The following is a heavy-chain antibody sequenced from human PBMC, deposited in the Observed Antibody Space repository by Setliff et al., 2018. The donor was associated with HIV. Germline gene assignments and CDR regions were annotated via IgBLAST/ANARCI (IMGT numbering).Heavy chain of an antibody. J-gene: IGHJ4*02. Sequence: KPSETLSLTCSVSGDSIGAYHWSWIRQPPGRGLEWIGYIHSSGTTHYNPPLSSRVTISFDASKKYFSLKLTSVTAADTAMYYCATYSAGEGGRGHWGQGTLVTVSS. CDR1: GDSIGAYH. CDR2: IHSSGTT. CDR3: ATYSAGEGGRGH. V-gene: IGHV4-59*01. D-gene: IGHD2-15*01.